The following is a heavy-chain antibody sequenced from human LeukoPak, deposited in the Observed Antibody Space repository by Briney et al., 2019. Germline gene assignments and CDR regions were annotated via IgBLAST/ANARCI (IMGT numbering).Heavy chain of an antibody. V-gene: IGHV3-21*01. CDR1: GFTFSRYS. Sequence: GGSLRLSCAASGFTFSRYSMNWVRQAPGKGLEWVSSISDSSTYIFNADPVQGRFTISRDDAKNSLFLQMNSLRVEDTAVYYCVRVVYCSGGTCSYYFDYWGQGTLVTVSS. D-gene: IGHD2-15*01. CDR3: VRVVYCSGGTCSYYFDY. CDR2: ISDSSTYI. J-gene: IGHJ4*02.